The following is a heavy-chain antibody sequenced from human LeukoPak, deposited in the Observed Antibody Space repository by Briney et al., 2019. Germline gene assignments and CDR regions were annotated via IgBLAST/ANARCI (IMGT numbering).Heavy chain of an antibody. V-gene: IGHV3-23*01. CDR1: GFTFSSYA. CDR2: ISDSGGST. Sequence: PGGSLRLSCAASGFTFSSYAMSWVRQAPGKGLEWVSTISDSGGSTNYADSVKGRFTISRDNSKNTLYLQMNSLRAEDTAVYCCAKKPSSGYYYIDYWGQGTLVTVSS. CDR3: AKKPSSGYYYIDY. J-gene: IGHJ4*02. D-gene: IGHD3-22*01.